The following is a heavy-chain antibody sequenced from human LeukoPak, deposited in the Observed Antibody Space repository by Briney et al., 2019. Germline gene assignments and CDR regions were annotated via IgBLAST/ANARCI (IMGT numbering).Heavy chain of an antibody. CDR3: AKGLAVPAATPTFDS. Sequence: PGGSLRLSCAASGFTFNIYAMSWVRQAPGKGLEWVSTISGSESSTYYADSVKGRFTISRDNSKSTLYLQMTSLRVEDTAVYYCAKGLAVPAATPTFDSWGQGTLVTVSS. CDR2: ISGSESST. J-gene: IGHJ4*02. CDR1: GFTFNIYA. V-gene: IGHV3-23*01. D-gene: IGHD2-2*02.